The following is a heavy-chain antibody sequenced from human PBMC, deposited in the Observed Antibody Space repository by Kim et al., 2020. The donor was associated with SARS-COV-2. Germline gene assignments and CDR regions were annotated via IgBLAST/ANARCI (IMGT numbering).Heavy chain of an antibody. CDR2: FDPQDVKT. D-gene: IGHD3-16*01. V-gene: IGHV1-24*01. CDR3: AADLISLSGIYHGGWFDP. CDR1: GYSLTQTS. J-gene: IGHJ5*02. Sequence: ASVKVSCKVSGYSLTQTSIHWVRQAPGKGLEWMGNFDPQDVKTISAQKFQGRLAMNQDTSTDTAYMELSSLRFDDTAVYYCAADLISLSGIYHGGWFDPWSEGTLVTVSS.